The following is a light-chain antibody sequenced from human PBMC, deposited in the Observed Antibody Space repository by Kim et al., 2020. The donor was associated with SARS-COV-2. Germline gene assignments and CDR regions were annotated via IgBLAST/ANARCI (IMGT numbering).Light chain of an antibody. Sequence: GHACTIFCTGASSDVVGYDYVSWYRQHAGRVPKLMIYDVSRRPSGVRDRFSGSESGNTDSLTISGLQADDEADYYCCSYAGSYSAVFGGGPQLTVL. CDR1: SSDVVGYDY. J-gene: IGLJ2*01. CDR2: DVS. V-gene: IGLV2-11*01. CDR3: CSYAGSYSAV.